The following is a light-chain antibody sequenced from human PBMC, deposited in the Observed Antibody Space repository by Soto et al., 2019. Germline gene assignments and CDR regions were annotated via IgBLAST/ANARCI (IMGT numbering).Light chain of an antibody. CDR1: QTISTW. J-gene: IGKJ1*01. V-gene: IGKV1-39*01. Sequence: GDRVTITCRASQTISTWMAWYQQKPGKAPKLLVYDASTLQSGVASRFSGSGSGTEFTLIISSLQREDFATYYCQQSYYNPTFCQGTKVDI. CDR3: QQSYYNPT. CDR2: DAS.